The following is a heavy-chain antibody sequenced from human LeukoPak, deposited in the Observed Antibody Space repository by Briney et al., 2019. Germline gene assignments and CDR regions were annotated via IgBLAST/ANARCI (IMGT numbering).Heavy chain of an antibody. CDR1: GYTFTGYY. J-gene: IGHJ4*02. CDR2: INPNSGDT. Sequence: ASVKVSCKASGYTFTGYYMHWVRQAPGQGLEWMGWINPNSGDTNYAQKFQGRVTMTRDTSISTAYMELSRLRSDDTAVYYCARWQGSGEEKVDYWGQGTLVTVSS. CDR3: ARWQGSGEEKVDY. V-gene: IGHV1-2*02. D-gene: IGHD3-10*01.